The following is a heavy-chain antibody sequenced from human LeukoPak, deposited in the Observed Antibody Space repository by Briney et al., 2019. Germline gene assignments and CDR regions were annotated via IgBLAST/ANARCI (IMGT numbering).Heavy chain of an antibody. V-gene: IGHV4-59*01. J-gene: IGHJ5*02. D-gene: IGHD3-16*01. CDR2: IYYSGST. Sequence: SETLSLTCTVSGGSISSYYWSWIRQPPGKGLEWIGYIYYSGSTNYNPSLKSRVTISVDTSKNQFSLKLGSVTAADTAVYYCARAFASGPRNWFDPWGQGTLVTVSS. CDR1: GGSISSYY. CDR3: ARAFASGPRNWFDP.